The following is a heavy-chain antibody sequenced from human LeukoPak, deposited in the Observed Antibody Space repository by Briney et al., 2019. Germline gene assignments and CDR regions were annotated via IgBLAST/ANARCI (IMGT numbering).Heavy chain of an antibody. J-gene: IGHJ4*02. CDR3: ARYLRGSSSSCFDY. V-gene: IGHV4-34*01. CDR2: INHSREN. D-gene: IGHD6-13*01. Sequence: GSLRLSCAASGFTFSSYAMSWVRQPPGKGLEWVGEINHSRENNYDPSLKSRVTISIDTSKNQFSLELSSVTAADTAVYYCARYLRGSSSSCFDYWGPGTLVTVSS. CDR1: GFTFSSYA.